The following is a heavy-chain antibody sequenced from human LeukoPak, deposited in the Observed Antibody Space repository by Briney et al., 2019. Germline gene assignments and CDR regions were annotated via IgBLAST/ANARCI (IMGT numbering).Heavy chain of an antibody. CDR1: GFTVSNNY. J-gene: IGHJ4*02. V-gene: IGHV3-53*01. CDR2: IYSGGST. CDR3: ARATLDN. Sequence: PGGSLRLSCAASGFTVSNNYISWVRQAPGKGLEWVEVIYSGGSTKYADSVKARFTISRDNSKNTVYLQMNSLRADDTAVYYCARATLDNWGQGTLVTVSS.